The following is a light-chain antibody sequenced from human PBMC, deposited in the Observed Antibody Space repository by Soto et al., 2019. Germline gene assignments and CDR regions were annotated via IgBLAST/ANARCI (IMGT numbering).Light chain of an antibody. Sequence: SYELTQPPSVSVAPGQTARIACGGNNIGNERVHWYQQKPGQAPVLVVYADYERPSGVPDRFSGSKSGASAALVITGLRADDEADYYCQSYDNNVSGWVFGGGTKLTVL. J-gene: IGLJ3*02. CDR1: NIGNER. CDR2: ADY. CDR3: QSYDNNVSGWV. V-gene: IGLV3-21*02.